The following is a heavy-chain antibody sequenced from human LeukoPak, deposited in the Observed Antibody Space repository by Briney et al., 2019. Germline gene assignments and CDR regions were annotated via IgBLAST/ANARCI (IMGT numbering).Heavy chain of an antibody. Sequence: SETLSLTCAVSGGSISSGGYSWSWIRQPPGKGLEWIGYIYHSGSTYYNPSLKSRVTISVDTSKNQLSLKLSSLTAADTAVYYCAKSRGNSYGYIDYWGQGALVTVSS. CDR2: IYHSGST. CDR1: GGSISSGGYS. CDR3: AKSRGNSYGYIDY. D-gene: IGHD5-18*01. J-gene: IGHJ4*02. V-gene: IGHV4-30-2*03.